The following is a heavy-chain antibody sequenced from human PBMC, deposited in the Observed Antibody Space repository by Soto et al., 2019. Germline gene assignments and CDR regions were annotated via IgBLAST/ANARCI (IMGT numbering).Heavy chain of an antibody. Sequence: GGSLRLSCAASGFTFSSYGMHWVRQAPGKGLEWVAVISYDGSNKYYADSVKGRFTISRDNSKNTLYLQMNSLRAEDTAVYYCATLFSGSYEVYWGQGTLVTVSS. V-gene: IGHV3-30*03. D-gene: IGHD1-26*01. CDR2: ISYDGSNK. J-gene: IGHJ4*02. CDR3: ATLFSGSYEVY. CDR1: GFTFSSYG.